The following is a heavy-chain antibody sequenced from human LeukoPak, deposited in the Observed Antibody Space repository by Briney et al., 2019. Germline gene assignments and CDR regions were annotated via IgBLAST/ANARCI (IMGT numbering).Heavy chain of an antibody. D-gene: IGHD1-7*01. Sequence: SETLSLTCTVSGGSISSGSYYWSWIRQPAGKGLEWIWRISTSGSTNYNPSLKSRVTISVDTSKNQFSLKLSSVTAADTAVYYCAREVGWNYLKGMDVWGQGTTVTVSS. CDR2: ISTSGST. V-gene: IGHV4-61*02. CDR3: AREVGWNYLKGMDV. CDR1: GGSISSGSYY. J-gene: IGHJ6*02.